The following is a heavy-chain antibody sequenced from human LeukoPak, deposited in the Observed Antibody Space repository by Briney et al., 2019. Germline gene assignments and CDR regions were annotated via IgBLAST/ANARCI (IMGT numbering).Heavy chain of an antibody. D-gene: IGHD3-22*01. CDR1: GFTVSSNY. J-gene: IGHJ4*02. V-gene: IGHV3-66*01. CDR3: AGGDYYDSSGYQSCFEY. CDR2: IYSGGST. Sequence: GGSLRLSCAASGFTVSSNYMSWVRQAPGKGLECVSVIYSGGSTYYADSVKGRFTISRDKSKSTLYLQMNSLRAEDTAVYYCAGGDYYDSSGYQSCFEYWGQGTLVTVSS.